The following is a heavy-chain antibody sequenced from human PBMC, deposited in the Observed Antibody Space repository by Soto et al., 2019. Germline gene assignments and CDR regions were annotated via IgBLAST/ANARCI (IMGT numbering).Heavy chain of an antibody. J-gene: IGHJ3*02. Sequence: GGSLRLSCAASGFTFSSYAMHWVRQAPGKGLGWVAVISYDGSNKYYADSVKGRFTISRDNSKNTLYLQMNSLRAEDTALYYCARVERGTATTVVDAFDIWGPGTMVTVSS. D-gene: IGHD1-1*01. V-gene: IGHV3-30-3*01. CDR1: GFTFSSYA. CDR2: ISYDGSNK. CDR3: ARVERGTATTVVDAFDI.